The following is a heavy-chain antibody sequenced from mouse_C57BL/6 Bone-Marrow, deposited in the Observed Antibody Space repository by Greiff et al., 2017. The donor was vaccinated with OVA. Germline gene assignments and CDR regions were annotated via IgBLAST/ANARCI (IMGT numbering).Heavy chain of an antibody. J-gene: IGHJ2*01. Sequence: VQLQQPGAELVMPGASVKLSCKASGYTFTSYWMHWVKQRPGQGLEWIGYINPNNGGTSYNQKFKGKATLTVNKSSSTAYMELRSLTSEDSAVYYCARGVGGYEDYWGQGTTLTVSS. D-gene: IGHD2-2*01. CDR3: ARGVGGYEDY. CDR2: INPNNGGT. V-gene: IGHV1-22*01. CDR1: GYTFTSYW.